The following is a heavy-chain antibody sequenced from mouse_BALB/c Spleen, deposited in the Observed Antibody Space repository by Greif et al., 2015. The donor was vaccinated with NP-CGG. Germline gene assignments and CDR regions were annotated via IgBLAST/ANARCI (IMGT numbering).Heavy chain of an antibody. J-gene: IGHJ2*01. Sequence: QVQLQQSGAELVKPGASVKLSCKASGYTFTSYWMHWVKQRPGQGLEWIGEIDPSDSYTNYNQKFKGKATLTVDKSSSTAYMQLSSLTSEDSAVYYCARYGYYDCYWGRGTTLTVSS. V-gene: IGHV1-69*02. CDR3: ARYGYYDCY. CDR2: IDPSDSYT. CDR1: GYTFTSYW. D-gene: IGHD2-4*01.